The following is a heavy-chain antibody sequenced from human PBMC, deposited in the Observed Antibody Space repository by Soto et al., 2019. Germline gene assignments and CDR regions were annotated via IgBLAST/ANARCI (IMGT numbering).Heavy chain of an antibody. V-gene: IGHV3-30-3*01. D-gene: IGHD3-3*01. Sequence: QVQLVESGGGVVQPGRSLRLSCAASGFTFNSYAMHWVRQAPGKGLEWVAVISYDGSNKYYADSVKGRFTISRDNSKNTLYLQMNSLRAEDTAVYYCASSPYYDFWSGYNYPTSYYYCMDVWGQGTTVTVSS. J-gene: IGHJ6*02. CDR2: ISYDGSNK. CDR1: GFTFNSYA. CDR3: ASSPYYDFWSGYNYPTSYYYCMDV.